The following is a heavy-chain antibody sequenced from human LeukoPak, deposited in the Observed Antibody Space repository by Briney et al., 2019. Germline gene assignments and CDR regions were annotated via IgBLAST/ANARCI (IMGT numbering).Heavy chain of an antibody. V-gene: IGHV3-30-3*01. Sequence: GGSLRLSCATSGFTFSSYAMHWVRQAPGKGLEWVAVISSYGSDKYYADSVKGRFTISRDYSKNTLYLQMISLRPEDTAVYFCARDNWYDYLADALDIWGQGTMVTVSS. J-gene: IGHJ3*02. CDR2: ISSYGSDK. D-gene: IGHD1-20*01. CDR3: ARDNWYDYLADALDI. CDR1: GFTFSSYA.